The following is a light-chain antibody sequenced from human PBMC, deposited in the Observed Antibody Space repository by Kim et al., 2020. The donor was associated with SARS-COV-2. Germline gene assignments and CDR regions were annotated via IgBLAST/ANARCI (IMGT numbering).Light chain of an antibody. CDR1: QSISSY. J-gene: IGKJ4*01. Sequence: DIQMTQSPSSLSASVGDRVTITCRASQSISSYLNWYQQKPGKAPKLLIYAASSLQSGVPSRFSGSGSGTDFTLTISSLQPEDFATYYCQQSYSTPLTFFGGTKV. V-gene: IGKV1-39*01. CDR3: QQSYSTPLT. CDR2: AAS.